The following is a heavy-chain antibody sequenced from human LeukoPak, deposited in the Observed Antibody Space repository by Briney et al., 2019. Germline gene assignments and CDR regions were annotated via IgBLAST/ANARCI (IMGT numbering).Heavy chain of an antibody. J-gene: IGHJ5*02. V-gene: IGHV4-38-2*02. Sequence: PSETLSLTCTVSGDSISSGHYWDWIRQPPGRGLEWIGSIHHSGSTWYNPSLKSRVTISLDTSQTRISLRVTSVTAADTAVYYCARGTDYYDSSGWLDPWGQGTLVTVSS. CDR1: GDSISSGHY. CDR2: IHHSGST. CDR3: ARGTDYYDSSGWLDP. D-gene: IGHD3-22*01.